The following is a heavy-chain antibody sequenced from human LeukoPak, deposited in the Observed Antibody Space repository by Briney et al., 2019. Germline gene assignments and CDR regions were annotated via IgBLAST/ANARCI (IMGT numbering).Heavy chain of an antibody. Sequence: GESLKISCKGSGYSFTSYWIGWVRQMPGKGLEWMGIIYPGDSDTRYSPPFQGQVTISADKSISTAYLQWSSLKASDTAMYYCARRTYYYDSSGYSDYWGQGTLVTVSS. D-gene: IGHD3-22*01. CDR1: GYSFTSYW. CDR3: ARRTYYYDSSGYSDY. V-gene: IGHV5-51*01. J-gene: IGHJ4*02. CDR2: IYPGDSDT.